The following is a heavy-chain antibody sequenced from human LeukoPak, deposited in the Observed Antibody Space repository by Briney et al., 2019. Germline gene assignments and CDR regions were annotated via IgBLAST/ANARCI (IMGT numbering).Heavy chain of an antibody. V-gene: IGHV3-7*01. CDR3: ARALSHRLDY. CDR1: GFNFSNYW. CDR2: IKHDGSEK. Sequence: QPGGSLRLSCVVSGFNFSNYWMNWVRQAPGKGLEWVANIKHDGSEKYYVDSVKGRFSISRDNAKKSLYLQMNSLRAEDTAVYYCARALSHRLDYWGQGTLVTVSS. D-gene: IGHD3-16*01. J-gene: IGHJ4*02.